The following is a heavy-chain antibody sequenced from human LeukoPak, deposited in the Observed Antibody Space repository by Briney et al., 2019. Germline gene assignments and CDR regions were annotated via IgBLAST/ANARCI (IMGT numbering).Heavy chain of an antibody. Sequence: PGGSLRLSCAASGFTFSDYYMSWIRQAPGKGLEWVSYISSSGSTIYYADSVKGRFTISRDNAKNSLYLQMNSLRAEDTAVYYCARARVDSSSWYYYYYYMDVWGKGTTVTVSS. CDR3: ARARVDSSSWYYYYYYMDV. J-gene: IGHJ6*03. CDR2: ISSSGSTI. D-gene: IGHD6-13*01. V-gene: IGHV3-11*04. CDR1: GFTFSDYY.